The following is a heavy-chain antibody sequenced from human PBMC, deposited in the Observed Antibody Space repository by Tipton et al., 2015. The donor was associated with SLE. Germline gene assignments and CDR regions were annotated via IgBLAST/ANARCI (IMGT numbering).Heavy chain of an antibody. D-gene: IGHD6-19*01. Sequence: QLVQSGAEVKKPGASVKVSCKASGYAFTDYLVHWVRQAPGQGLEWVGWINPNNGDTDYAQKFQGRVTMTRDTSISTAYMELIRLRSDDTAVYYCARGAGYSSGGKWCDPGGQGSLVTVSS. J-gene: IGHJ5*02. V-gene: IGHV1-2*02. CDR3: ARGAGYSSGGKWCDP. CDR1: GYAFTDYL. CDR2: INPNNGDT.